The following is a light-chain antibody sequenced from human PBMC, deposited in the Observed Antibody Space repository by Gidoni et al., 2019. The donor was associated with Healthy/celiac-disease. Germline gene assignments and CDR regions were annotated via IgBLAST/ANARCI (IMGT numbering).Light chain of an antibody. CDR1: SSDVGGSNY. CDR3: SSYTSSSTQV. Sequence: QSALTQPASVSGSPGQSITISCTGTSSDVGGSNYVSWYHQHPGKAHKLMIYEVSNRPSGVSNRFSGSKSGNTASLTISGRQAEDEADYYCSSYTSSSTQVFGGGTKLTVL. J-gene: IGLJ2*01. CDR2: EVS. V-gene: IGLV2-14*01.